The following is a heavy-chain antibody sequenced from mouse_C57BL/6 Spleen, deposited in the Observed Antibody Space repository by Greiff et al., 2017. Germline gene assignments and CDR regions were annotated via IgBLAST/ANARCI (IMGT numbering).Heavy chain of an antibody. CDR1: GYTFTSYW. Sequence: QVQLQQPGAELVMPGASVKLSCKASGYTFTSYWMHWVKQRPGQGLEWIGEIDPSDSYTNYNQKFKGKSTLTVDKSSSPAYMQLSSLTSEDSAVYYCARSHYGKAMDYWGQGPSVTVSS. D-gene: IGHD1-1*02. V-gene: IGHV1-69*01. CDR2: IDPSDSYT. CDR3: ARSHYGKAMDY. J-gene: IGHJ4*01.